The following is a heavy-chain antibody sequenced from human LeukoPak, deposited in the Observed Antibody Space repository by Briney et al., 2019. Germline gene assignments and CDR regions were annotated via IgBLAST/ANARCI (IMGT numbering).Heavy chain of an antibody. D-gene: IGHD3-10*01. V-gene: IGHV4-38-2*02. Sequence: SETLSLTCTVSGYSISSGYYWGWIRQPPGKGLEWIGEINHSGSTNYNPSLKSRVTISVDTSKNQFSLKLSSVTAADTAVYYCARAKITMVRGNRFWFDPWGQGTLVTVSS. CDR2: INHSGST. CDR3: ARAKITMVRGNRFWFDP. J-gene: IGHJ5*02. CDR1: GYSISSGYY.